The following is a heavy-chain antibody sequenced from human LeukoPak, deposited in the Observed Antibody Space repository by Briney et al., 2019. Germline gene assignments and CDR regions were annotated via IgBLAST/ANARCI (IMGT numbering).Heavy chain of an antibody. CDR1: GGTFSSYS. CDR2: TIPIFGTV. V-gene: IGHV1-69*01. D-gene: IGHD3-10*01. Sequence: SVKVSCKASGGTFSSYSIGWVRQAPGQGLEWMGGTIPIFGTVNYAQKFQGRVTITADESTSTAYMELSSLRSEDTAVYFCARSQAGAFGSGTYYKEFDYWGQGTLVTVSS. CDR3: ARSQAGAFGSGTYYKEFDY. J-gene: IGHJ4*02.